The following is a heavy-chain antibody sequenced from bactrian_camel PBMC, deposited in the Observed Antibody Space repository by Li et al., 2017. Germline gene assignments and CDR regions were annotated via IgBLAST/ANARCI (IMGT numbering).Heavy chain of an antibody. CDR1: GFTVSSKN. Sequence: VQLVESGGGLVQPGGPLRLSCAASGFTVSSKNMAWVRHIPGKGLEWVSVISVDGSITYYADSVKGRFTISRDNVKNTLYLQLNSLKPEDTAMYYCAADRFGCSWSDFPTKGDFGYWGQGTQVTVS. J-gene: IGHJ6*01. V-gene: IGHV3S40*01. CDR2: ISVDGSIT. D-gene: IGHD6*01. CDR3: AADRFGCSWSDFPTKGDFGY.